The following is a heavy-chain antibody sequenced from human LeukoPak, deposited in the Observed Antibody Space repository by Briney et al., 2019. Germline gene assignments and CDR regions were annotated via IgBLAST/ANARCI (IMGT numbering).Heavy chain of an antibody. CDR1: GFTFSRYW. CDR2: ISQDGSEK. Sequence: PPGGSLRLSCAASGFTFSRYWMTWVRQAPGQGLEWVASISQDGSEKRYSDSVKGRFTISRDNAKNTLYLQMNSLRAEDTAVYYCAKAPVLVGATTNFDYWGQGTLVTVSS. V-gene: IGHV3-7*05. D-gene: IGHD1-26*01. J-gene: IGHJ4*02. CDR3: AKAPVLVGATTNFDY.